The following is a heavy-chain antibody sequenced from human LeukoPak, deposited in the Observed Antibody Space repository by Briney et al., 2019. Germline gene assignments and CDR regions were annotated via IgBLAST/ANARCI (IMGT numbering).Heavy chain of an antibody. J-gene: IGHJ4*02. V-gene: IGHV1-2*06. CDR2: INPNSGGT. CDR3: ASGGSYSFSGVDYFDY. CDR1: GYTFTGYY. D-gene: IGHD1-26*01. Sequence: GASVKVSCKASGYTFTGYYMHWVRQAPGQGLEWMGRINPNSGGTNYAQKFQGRVTMTRDTSISTVYMELSRLRSDDTAVYYCASGGSYSFSGVDYFDYWGQGTLVTVSS.